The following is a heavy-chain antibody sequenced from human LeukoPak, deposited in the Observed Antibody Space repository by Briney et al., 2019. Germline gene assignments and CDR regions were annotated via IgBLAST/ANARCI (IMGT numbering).Heavy chain of an antibody. CDR3: AREDIAARPVSEY. CDR2: ISSSSSYI. Sequence: GGSLRLSCAASGFTFSSYSMNWVRQAPGKGLEWFSSISSSSSYIYYADSVKGRFTISRDNAKNSLYLQMNSLRAEDSAVYYCAREDIAARPVSEYWGQGTLVTVSS. V-gene: IGHV3-21*03. CDR1: GFTFSSYS. J-gene: IGHJ4*02. D-gene: IGHD6-6*01.